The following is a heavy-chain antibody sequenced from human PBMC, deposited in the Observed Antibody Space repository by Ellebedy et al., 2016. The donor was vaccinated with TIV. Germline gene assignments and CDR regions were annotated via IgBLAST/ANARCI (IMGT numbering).Heavy chain of an antibody. CDR3: ARPWRY. CDR1: GFTFSSYG. J-gene: IGHJ4*02. CDR2: ISNGSRTI. V-gene: IGHV3-48*04. Sequence: GESLKISCAASGFTFSSYGMNWVRQAPGKGLEWVSYISNGSRTIYYAVSVKGRFTISRDNAKNSLYLQMNSLRAEDTAVYYCARPWRYWGQGTLVTDSS.